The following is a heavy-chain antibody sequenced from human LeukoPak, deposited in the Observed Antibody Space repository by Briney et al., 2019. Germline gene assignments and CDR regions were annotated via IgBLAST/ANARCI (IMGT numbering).Heavy chain of an antibody. V-gene: IGHV1-18*01. D-gene: IGHD2-2*01. CDR1: GYTFTSYG. J-gene: IGHJ4*02. CDR2: ISAYNGNT. CDR3: ARRVPGPIVVVPAAVDY. Sequence: ASVKVSCKASGYTFTSYGISWVRQAPGQGLEWMGWISAYNGNTNYAQKLQGRVTMTTDTSTSTAYMELRSLRSDDTAVYYCARRVPGPIVVVPAAVDYWGQGTLVTVSS.